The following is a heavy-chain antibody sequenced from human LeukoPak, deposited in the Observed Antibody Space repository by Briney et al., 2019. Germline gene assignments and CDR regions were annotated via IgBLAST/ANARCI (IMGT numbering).Heavy chain of an antibody. CDR1: GYTFSSYD. J-gene: IGHJ3*02. CDR3: ARDPSLGESYGSDAFDI. V-gene: IGHV1-8*03. D-gene: IGHD3-10*01. CDR2: MNPNSGNT. Sequence: ASVKVSCKASGYTFSSYDINWVRQATGQGLEWMGWMNPNSGNTGCAQKFQGRVTITRHTSISTAYMELSSLRSEDTAVYYCARDPSLGESYGSDAFDIWGQGTMVTVSS.